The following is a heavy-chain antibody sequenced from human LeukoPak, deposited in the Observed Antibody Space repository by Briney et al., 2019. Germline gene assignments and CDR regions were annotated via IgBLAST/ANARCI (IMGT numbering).Heavy chain of an antibody. D-gene: IGHD7-27*01. CDR2: VYYSGST. J-gene: IGHJ4*02. Sequence: SETLSLTCTVSGDFITASYWSWIRQPPGKGLEWIGYVYYSGSTEYNPSLRSRVTISLEMSKHQFSLNVTSVTAADTAVYYCATNTGTVFDYWGQGALVTVSS. CDR1: GDFITASY. CDR3: ATNTGTVFDY. V-gene: IGHV4-59*01.